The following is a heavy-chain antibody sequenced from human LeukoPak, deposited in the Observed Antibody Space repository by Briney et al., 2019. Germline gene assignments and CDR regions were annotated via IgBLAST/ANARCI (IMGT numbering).Heavy chain of an antibody. CDR3: AAERPVAGTRSGWFDP. Sequence: GGSLRLSCAASGFTFDDYGMSWVRQAPGKGLEWVSGINWNGGSTGYADSVKGRFTISRDNAKNSLYLQMNSLRAEDTALYYCAAERPVAGTRSGWFDPWGQGTLVTVSS. J-gene: IGHJ5*02. D-gene: IGHD6-19*01. V-gene: IGHV3-20*04. CDR2: INWNGGST. CDR1: GFTFDDYG.